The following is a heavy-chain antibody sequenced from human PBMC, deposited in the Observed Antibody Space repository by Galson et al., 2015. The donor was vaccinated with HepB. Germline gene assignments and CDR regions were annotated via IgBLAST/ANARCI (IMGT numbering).Heavy chain of an antibody. J-gene: IGHJ6*03. Sequence: SLRLSCAASGFTFSSYGMHWVRQAPGKGLEWVAVIWYDGSNKYYADSVKGRFTISRDNSKNTLYLQMNSLRAEDTAVYYCARDENPQPPTYCMDVWGKGTTVTVSS. CDR3: ARDENPQPPTYCMDV. CDR2: IWYDGSNK. V-gene: IGHV3-33*01. D-gene: IGHD2-2*01. CDR1: GFTFSSYG.